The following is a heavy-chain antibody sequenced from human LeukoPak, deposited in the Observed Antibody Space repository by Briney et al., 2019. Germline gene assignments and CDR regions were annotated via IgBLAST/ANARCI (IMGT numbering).Heavy chain of an antibody. Sequence: PSETLSLTCTVSGGSISSYYWSWIRQPPGKGLEWIGYIYYSGSTNYNPSLKSRVTISVDTSKNQFSLKLSSVTAADTAVYYCARHGGGSPFDYWGQGTLVTVSS. D-gene: IGHD2-15*01. V-gene: IGHV4-59*08. CDR1: GGSISSYY. J-gene: IGHJ4*02. CDR2: IYYSGST. CDR3: ARHGGGSPFDY.